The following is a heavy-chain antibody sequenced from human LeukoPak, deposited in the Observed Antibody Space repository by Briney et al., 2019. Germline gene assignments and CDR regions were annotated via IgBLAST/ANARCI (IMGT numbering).Heavy chain of an antibody. Sequence: GASVKVSCKASGGTFSSYAISWARQAPGQGLEWMGGIIPTFGTANYAQKFQGTVTITTDESTSTAYMELSSLRSEDTAVCYCARGGNWGNAFDIWGQGTMVTVSS. J-gene: IGHJ3*02. V-gene: IGHV1-69*05. CDR3: ARGGNWGNAFDI. CDR2: IIPTFGTA. CDR1: GGTFSSYA. D-gene: IGHD3-16*01.